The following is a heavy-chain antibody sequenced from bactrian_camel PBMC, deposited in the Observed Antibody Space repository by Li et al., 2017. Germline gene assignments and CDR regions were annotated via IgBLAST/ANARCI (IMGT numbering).Heavy chain of an antibody. D-gene: IGHD6*01. CDR1: GFTFTDYG. CDR2: INSSGRST. J-gene: IGHJ4*01. V-gene: IGHV3S40*01. Sequence: VQLVESGGGSVQPGGSLRLSCAASGFTFTDYGMTWVRQAPGKGLEWISGINSSGRSTNYADTVKGRFTISRDNAKNTLYLQMDSLKSEDTALYYCAASSSGLTLGYWGQGTQVTVS. CDR3: AASSSGLTLGY.